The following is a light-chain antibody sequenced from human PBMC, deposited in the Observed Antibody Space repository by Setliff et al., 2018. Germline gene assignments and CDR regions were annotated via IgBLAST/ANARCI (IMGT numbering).Light chain of an antibody. CDR1: QGISSSY. CDR2: AAS. Sequence: IQLTQSPSFLSASGGDRVTITCRASQGISSSYLAWYQQKPGKAPKLLIYAASTLQSGVPSRFSGSGSGTEFTLTISSLQPEDFANYYCQQVNSYPITFGPGTKVDIK. CDR3: QQVNSYPIT. V-gene: IGKV1-9*01. J-gene: IGKJ3*01.